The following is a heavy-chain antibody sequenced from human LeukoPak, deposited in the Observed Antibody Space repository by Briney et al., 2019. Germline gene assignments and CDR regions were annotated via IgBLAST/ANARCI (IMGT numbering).Heavy chain of an antibody. CDR1: GFTFSSYA. Sequence: GRSLRLSCAASGFTFSSYAMHWVRQAPGKGLEWVAVISYDGSNKYYADSVKGRFTISRDNSKNSLYLQMNSLRAEDTAVYYCARDGDSSSWPGYFDYWGQGTLVTVSS. J-gene: IGHJ4*02. CDR2: ISYDGSNK. D-gene: IGHD6-13*01. V-gene: IGHV3-30-3*01. CDR3: ARDGDSSSWPGYFDY.